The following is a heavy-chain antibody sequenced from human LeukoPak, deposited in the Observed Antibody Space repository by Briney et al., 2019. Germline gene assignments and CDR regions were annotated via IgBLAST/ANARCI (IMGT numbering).Heavy chain of an antibody. CDR3: ARNHTHEGYGYYFDY. CDR2: IYYSGST. V-gene: IGHV4-39*01. CDR1: GGSISSSIYY. Sequence: PSETLSLTCTVSGGSISSSIYYWGWIRQPPGKGLERIGSIYYSGSTHYNPSLKSRVIISVDTSKNQFSLKLSSVTAADTAVYYCARNHTHEGYGYYFDYWGQGTLITVSS. D-gene: IGHD5-18*01. J-gene: IGHJ4*02.